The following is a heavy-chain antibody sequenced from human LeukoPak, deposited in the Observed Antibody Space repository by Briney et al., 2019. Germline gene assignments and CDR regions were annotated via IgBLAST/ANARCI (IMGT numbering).Heavy chain of an antibody. V-gene: IGHV1-18*04. D-gene: IGHD3-10*01. J-gene: IGHJ6*02. Sequence: AASVKVSCKASGYTFTSYYMHWVRQAPGQGLEWMGWISTFNGKTNYAQTLQGRVTMTTDTSTNTAYMELRSLRSDDTAVYFCARDRAARFGGHHYYYDMDVWGQGTTVTVSS. CDR3: ARDRAARFGGHHYYYDMDV. CDR2: ISTFNGKT. CDR1: GYTFTSYY.